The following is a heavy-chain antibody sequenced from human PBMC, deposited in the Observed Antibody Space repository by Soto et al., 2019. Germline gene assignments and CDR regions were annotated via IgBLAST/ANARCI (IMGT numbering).Heavy chain of an antibody. V-gene: IGHV1-8*01. CDR2: MNPNSGDT. D-gene: IGHD3-10*01. J-gene: IGHJ4*02. Sequence: QVQLVQSGAEVKKPGASVKVSCKASGYTFTSYEINWVRQATGQGLEWMGWMNPNSGDTGYAQKFQGRVTITSNTSTRTAYMELSSLRSEDTAVYCWARGESQWFGEVLSWGQGTLVSVSS. CDR3: ARGESQWFGEVLS. CDR1: GYTFTSYE.